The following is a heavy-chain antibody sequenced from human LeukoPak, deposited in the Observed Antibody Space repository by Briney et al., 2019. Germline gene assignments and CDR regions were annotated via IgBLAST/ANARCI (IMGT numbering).Heavy chain of an antibody. J-gene: IGHJ4*02. CDR2: INSDGSST. V-gene: IGHV3-74*01. D-gene: IGHD3-3*01. CDR1: GFTFSSYW. CDR3: AGAGATYYDFWSGLDY. Sequence: PGGSLRLSCAASGFTFSSYWMHWVRQAPGKGLVWVSRINSDGSSTSYADSVKGRFTISRDNAKNTLYLQMNSLRAEDTAVYYCAGAGATYYDFWSGLDYWGQGTLVTVSS.